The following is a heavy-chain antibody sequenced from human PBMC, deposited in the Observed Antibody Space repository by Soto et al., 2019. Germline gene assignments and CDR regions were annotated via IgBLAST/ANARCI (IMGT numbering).Heavy chain of an antibody. CDR2: IYYSGST. Sequence: KPSETLSLTCTVSGGSISSYYWSWIRQPPGKGLEWIGYIYYSGSTNYNPSIKSRVTISIDTSKNQFSLKLSSVTAADTALYYCARHVNPAAAGLNWFDPWGQGTLVTVS. CDR1: GGSISSYY. J-gene: IGHJ5*02. V-gene: IGHV4-59*08. D-gene: IGHD6-13*01. CDR3: ARHVNPAAAGLNWFDP.